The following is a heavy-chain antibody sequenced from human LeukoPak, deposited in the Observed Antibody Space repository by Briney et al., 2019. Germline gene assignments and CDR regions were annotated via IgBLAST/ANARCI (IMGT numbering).Heavy chain of an antibody. J-gene: IGHJ3*02. Sequence: GGSLRLSCAASVFTFSSYGMHWVRQAPGKGLEGVACIRYDGSNKYYADSAKGGFTISRDNSKNTLYLQMNSLRAEDTAVYSCVTYSGYEFLFWAFAHTKRRSDAFDIWGQGTMVTVSS. D-gene: IGHD5-12*01. CDR1: VFTFSSYG. CDR2: IRYDGSNK. V-gene: IGHV3-30*02. CDR3: VTYSGYEFLFWAFAHTKRRSDAFDI.